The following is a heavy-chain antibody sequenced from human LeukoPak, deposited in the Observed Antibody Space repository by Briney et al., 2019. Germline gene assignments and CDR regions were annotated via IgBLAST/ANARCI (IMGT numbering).Heavy chain of an antibody. CDR3: AKEWGAYYASSGYGVDY. J-gene: IGHJ4*02. D-gene: IGHD3-22*01. Sequence: PGGSLRLSCAASGFTFDDYAMHWVRQAPGKGLEWVSGISWNSGSIGYADSVKGRFTISRDNAKNSLYLQMNSLRAEDTALYYCAKEWGAYYASSGYGVDYWGQGTLVTVSS. V-gene: IGHV3-9*01. CDR2: ISWNSGSI. CDR1: GFTFDDYA.